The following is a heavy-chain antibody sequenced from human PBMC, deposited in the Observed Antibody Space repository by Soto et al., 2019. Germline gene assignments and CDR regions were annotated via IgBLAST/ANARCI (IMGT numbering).Heavy chain of an antibody. CDR2: IYYSGST. CDR3: ARGLRFLERDSYYYYYMDV. V-gene: IGHV4-59*01. CDR1: GGSISSYY. J-gene: IGHJ6*03. Sequence: SETLSLTCTVSGGSISSYYWSWIRQPPGKGLEWIGYIYYSGSTNYNPSLKSRVTISVDTSKNQFSLKLSSVTAADTAVYYCARGLRFLERDSYYYYYMDVWGKGTTVTVSS. D-gene: IGHD3-3*01.